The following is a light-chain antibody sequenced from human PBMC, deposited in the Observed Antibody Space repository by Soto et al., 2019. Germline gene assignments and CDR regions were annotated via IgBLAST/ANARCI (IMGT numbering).Light chain of an antibody. J-gene: IGKJ1*01. CDR3: QQRSNWPPA. V-gene: IGKV3-11*01. Sequence: EIVLTQSPATLSLSPGERATLSCRASQSVSSYLAWYQQKPGQAPRLLTYDASNRANGIPARFSGSGSGTDFTLTISSLEPEDFAVYYCQQRSNWPPAFGQGTKVEIK. CDR2: DAS. CDR1: QSVSSY.